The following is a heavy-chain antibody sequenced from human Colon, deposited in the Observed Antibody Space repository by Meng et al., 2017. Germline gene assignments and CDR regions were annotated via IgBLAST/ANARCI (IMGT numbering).Heavy chain of an antibody. CDR1: GGSISSGGYY. V-gene: IGHV4-31*03. J-gene: IGHJ4*02. CDR2: IYYTGNT. CDR3: AGGYRYDY. Sequence: QVQLQELGPRLVKPSQTLSLTCTVSGGSISSGGYYWTWIRQLPGKGLEWIGYIYYTGNTYYNPSLKSRLSLSIDRSQNQFSLKLSSVTAADTAMYYCAGGYRYDYWGQGTLVTVSS. D-gene: IGHD5-18*01.